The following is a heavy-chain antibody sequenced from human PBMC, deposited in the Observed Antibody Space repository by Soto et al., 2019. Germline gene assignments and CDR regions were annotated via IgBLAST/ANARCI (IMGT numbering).Heavy chain of an antibody. CDR3: AREWDSSGSGMIFDY. J-gene: IGHJ4*02. V-gene: IGHV1-18*01. D-gene: IGHD3-22*01. CDR2: ISAYNGNT. Sequence: QVQLVQSGAEVKKPGASVKVSCKASGYTFTSYGISWVRQAPGQGLEWMGWISAYNGNTNYAQKLQGRVTMTTDTSXXTAYMELRRLRSDDTAVYYCAREWDSSGSGMIFDYWGQGTLVTVSS. CDR1: GYTFTSYG.